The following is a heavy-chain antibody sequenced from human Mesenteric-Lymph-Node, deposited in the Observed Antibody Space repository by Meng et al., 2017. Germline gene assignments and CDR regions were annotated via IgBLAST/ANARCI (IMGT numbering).Heavy chain of an antibody. CDR3: AREVVSQGHQFDY. V-gene: IGHV3-74*01. D-gene: IGHD2-2*01. CDR2: MNSDGSST. Sequence: GESLKISCAASGFTFDDYAMHWVRQAPGKGLVWVSRMNSDGSSTSYADSVKGRFTISRDNAKNTLYLQLNSLRAEDTAVYYCAREVVSQGHQFDYWGQGTLVTVSS. CDR1: GFTFDDYA. J-gene: IGHJ4*02.